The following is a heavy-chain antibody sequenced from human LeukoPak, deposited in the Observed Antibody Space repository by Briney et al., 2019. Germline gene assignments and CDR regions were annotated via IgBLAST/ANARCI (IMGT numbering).Heavy chain of an antibody. J-gene: IGHJ4*02. V-gene: IGHV4-34*01. CDR2: INHSGST. CDR3: ARAGRYSKGSWDY. D-gene: IGHD4-11*01. Sequence: SETLSLTCAVYGGSFSGYYWSWIRQPPGKGLEWIGEINHSGSTNYNPSLKSRGTISVDTSKNQFSLKLSSVTAADTAVYYCARAGRYSKGSWDYWGQGTLVTVSS. CDR1: GGSFSGYY.